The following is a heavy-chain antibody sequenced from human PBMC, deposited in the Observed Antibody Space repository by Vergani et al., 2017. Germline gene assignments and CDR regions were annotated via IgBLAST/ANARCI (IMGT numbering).Heavy chain of an antibody. J-gene: IGHJ4*02. CDR1: GGSISSSSYY. Sequence: QLQLQESGPGLVKPSETLSLTCTVSGGSISSSSYYWGWIRQPPGKGLEWIGSISYSGSTYYNPSLKSRVTISVDTSKNQFSLKLSSVTAADTAVYYCARPYYYDSSGYYAFDYWGQGTLVTVSS. CDR3: ARPYYYDSSGYYAFDY. CDR2: ISYSGST. V-gene: IGHV4-39*01. D-gene: IGHD3-22*01.